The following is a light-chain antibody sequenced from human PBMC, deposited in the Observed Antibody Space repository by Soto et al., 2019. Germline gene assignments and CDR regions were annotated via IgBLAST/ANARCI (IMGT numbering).Light chain of an antibody. CDR3: QQYSKYAT. Sequence: DIQMTQSRSTLSASVGDRVTITCRASQSIAGWLAWYQQKPGKAPKLLIHSASTPQRGVPSRFSGRGSGTDFTLTISSLQPDDFGTYYCQQYSKYATFGQGTKVEIK. V-gene: IGKV1-5*03. CDR1: QSIAGW. CDR2: SAS. J-gene: IGKJ2*01.